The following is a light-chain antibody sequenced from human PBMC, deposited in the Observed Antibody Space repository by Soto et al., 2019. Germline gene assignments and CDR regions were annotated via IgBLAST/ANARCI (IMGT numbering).Light chain of an antibody. V-gene: IGKV3-20*01. Sequence: EIVLTQSPGTLSLSPGERATLSCRASHIVSSSYLAWYQQKPGQAPRLLIYGASSRATGIPDRFSGSGSGTDFTLTISRLEPEDFAVYYCQQYGSSPPITFGPGTRLEIK. J-gene: IGKJ5*01. CDR2: GAS. CDR3: QQYGSSPPIT. CDR1: HIVSSSY.